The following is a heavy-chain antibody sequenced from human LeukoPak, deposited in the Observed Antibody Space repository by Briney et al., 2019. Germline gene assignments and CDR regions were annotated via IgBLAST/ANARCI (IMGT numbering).Heavy chain of an antibody. J-gene: IGHJ4*02. D-gene: IGHD2-2*01. V-gene: IGHV1-18*01. CDR3: ALISYCTTATCYYFDY. CDR2: ISTYNGDT. Sequence: ASVKVSCKASGYTFTTYGISWVRQAPGQGLEWMGWISTYNGDTNYAQKLQGRVTMTADTSTSTTYMELRSLRSDDTAVYYCALISYCTTATCYYFDYWGQGTLVTASA. CDR1: GYTFTTYG.